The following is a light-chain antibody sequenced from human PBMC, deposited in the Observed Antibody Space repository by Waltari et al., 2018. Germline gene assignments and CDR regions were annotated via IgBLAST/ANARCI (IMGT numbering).Light chain of an antibody. CDR1: SSDVGAYNY. CDR3: SSYTTSSTLGV. V-gene: IGLV2-14*01. CDR2: EVS. Sequence: QSALTQPASVSGSPGQSLTISCTGTSSDVGAYNYVSWYQHPPGKAPKVMIYEVSNRPSGVSNRFSGSKSANTASLTISGLQAEDEADYYCSSYTTSSTLGVFGGGTKLTVL. J-gene: IGLJ3*02.